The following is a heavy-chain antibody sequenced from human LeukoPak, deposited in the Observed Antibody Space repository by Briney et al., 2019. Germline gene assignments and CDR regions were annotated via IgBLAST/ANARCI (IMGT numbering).Heavy chain of an antibody. CDR1: GFTFIGYV. CDR2: IRSNNENT. D-gene: IGHD6-19*01. Sequence: PGGSLRLSCSVSGFTFIGYVSSWVRQAPGKGLESVSLIRSNNENTYYADSVRGRFTISRDYSKNRLYLQMNSLGDEDTAVYYCARGAGGPYYVDYWGPGTLVTVSS. CDR3: ARGAGGPYYVDY. V-gene: IGHV3-23*01. J-gene: IGHJ4*02.